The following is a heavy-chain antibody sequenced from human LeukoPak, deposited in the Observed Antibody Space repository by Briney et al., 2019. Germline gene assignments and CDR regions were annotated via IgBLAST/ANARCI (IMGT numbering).Heavy chain of an antibody. D-gene: IGHD3-10*01. V-gene: IGHV3-66*01. Sequence: PGGSLRLSCAASGFTVSSNYMSWVRQAPGKGLEWVSVIYSGGSTYYADSVKGRFTISRDNSKNTMYLQINSMRAEDTAVYYCASDYGSGSYYLSWGQGTLVTVSS. CDR3: ASDYGSGSYYLS. CDR2: IYSGGST. J-gene: IGHJ4*02. CDR1: GFTVSSNY.